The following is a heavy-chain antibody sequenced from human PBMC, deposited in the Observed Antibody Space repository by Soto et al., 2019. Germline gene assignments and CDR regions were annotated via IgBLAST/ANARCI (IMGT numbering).Heavy chain of an antibody. D-gene: IGHD2-8*01. CDR1: GFTFSDHH. J-gene: IGHJ4*02. Sequence: GGSLGLSCVVPGFTFSDHHMDWVRQAPGKGLEWVGRARNKANGYTTVHVASVKGRFTISRDDSKNSLYLQMNSLKTGDTAVYFCARLMGTSFDLWGQGALVTVSS. CDR3: ARLMGTSFDL. V-gene: IGHV3-72*01. CDR2: ARNKANGYTT.